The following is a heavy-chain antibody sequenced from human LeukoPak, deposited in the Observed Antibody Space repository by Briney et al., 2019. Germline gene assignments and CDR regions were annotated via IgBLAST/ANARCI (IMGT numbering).Heavy chain of an antibody. J-gene: IGHJ4*02. CDR1: GFTFSSYA. D-gene: IGHD6-13*01. V-gene: IGHV3-23*01. Sequence: GGSLRLSCAASGFTFSSYAMSWVRQAPGKGLEWVSTISTNVGGTYYANSVKGRFTISRDNAKNSLYLQMNSLRAEDTAVYYCTYWAGTADGFNGPFDFWGQGTLVTVSS. CDR2: ISTNVGGT. CDR3: TYWAGTADGFNGPFDF.